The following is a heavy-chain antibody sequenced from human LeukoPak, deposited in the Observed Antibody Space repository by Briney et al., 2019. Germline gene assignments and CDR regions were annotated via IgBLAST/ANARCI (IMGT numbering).Heavy chain of an antibody. CDR3: ARAPDYYYYYMDV. CDR2: VIPILGIA. V-gene: IGHV1-69*02. CDR1: GGTFSGYT. Sequence: SVKVSCKASGGTFSGYTISWVRQAPGQGLEWMGRVIPILGIANYARKFQGRVTITADKSTSTAYMELSSLRSEDTAVYYCARAPDYYYYYMDVWGKGTTVTVSS. J-gene: IGHJ6*03.